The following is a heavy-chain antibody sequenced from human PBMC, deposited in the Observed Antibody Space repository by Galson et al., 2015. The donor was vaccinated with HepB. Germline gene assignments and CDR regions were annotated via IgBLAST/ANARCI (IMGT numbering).Heavy chain of an antibody. CDR3: AKEQLGRLGAFDI. J-gene: IGHJ3*02. CDR1: GFTFSSYA. Sequence: SLRLSCAASGFTFSSYAMSWVRQAPGKGLEWVPAISGSGGSTYYADSVKGRFTISRDNYKNTLYLQMNSLRAEDTAVYYCAKEQLGRLGAFDIWGQGTMVTVSS. V-gene: IGHV3-23*01. D-gene: IGHD6-6*01. CDR2: ISGSGGST.